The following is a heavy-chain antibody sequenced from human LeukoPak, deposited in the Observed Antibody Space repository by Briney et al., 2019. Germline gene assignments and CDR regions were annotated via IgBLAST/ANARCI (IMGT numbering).Heavy chain of an antibody. CDR3: ARGYCSSTSCYSSGMDV. CDR1: GGTFSSYA. V-gene: IGHV1-69*10. CDR2: IIPIFGIA. J-gene: IGHJ6*02. D-gene: IGHD2-2*01. Sequence: SVTVSCKASGGTFSSYAISWVRQAPGQGLEWMGRIIPIFGIANYAQKFQGRVTITADKSTSTAYMELSSLRSEDTAVYYCARGYCSSTSCYSSGMDVWGQGTTVTVSS.